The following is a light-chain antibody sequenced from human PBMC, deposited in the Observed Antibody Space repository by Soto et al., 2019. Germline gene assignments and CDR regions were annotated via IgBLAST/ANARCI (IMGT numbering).Light chain of an antibody. Sequence: QSALTQPDSVSGSPGQSITISCTGTSRDVGSYNLVSWYQQHPGKAPKLMIYEGSKRPSGVSNRFSGSKSGNTASLTISGLQAEVEADYYCCSYAGIYVFGTGTKLTVL. CDR1: SRDVGSYNL. CDR2: EGS. V-gene: IGLV2-23*01. CDR3: CSYAGIYV. J-gene: IGLJ1*01.